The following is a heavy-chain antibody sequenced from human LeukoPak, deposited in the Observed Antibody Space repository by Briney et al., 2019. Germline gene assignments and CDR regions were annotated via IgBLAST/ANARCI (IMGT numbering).Heavy chain of an antibody. CDR1: GFTFDDYA. V-gene: IGHV3-9*01. CDR2: ISWNSGSI. J-gene: IGHJ4*02. D-gene: IGHD5-24*01. Sequence: GGSLRLSCAASGFTFDDYAMHWVRQAPGKGLEWVSGISWNSGSIGYADSVKGRFTISRDNAKNSLYLQMNSLRAEDTAVYYCARDGYNFGVDYWGQGTLVTVSS. CDR3: ARDGYNFGVDY.